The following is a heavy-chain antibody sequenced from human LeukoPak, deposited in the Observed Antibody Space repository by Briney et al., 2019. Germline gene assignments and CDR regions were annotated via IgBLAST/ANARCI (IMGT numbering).Heavy chain of an antibody. V-gene: IGHV4-38-2*02. Sequence: SETLSLTCTVSGYSISSGNYWGWIRQSPGKGLEWIGTIYHSGSTYYNPSLKSRVTISVDTSKNQISLRLSSVTAADTATYYCARGNSDRFPPYMDYWGQGILVIVSS. CDR1: GYSISSGNY. J-gene: IGHJ4*02. CDR2: IYHSGST. D-gene: IGHD2-21*01. CDR3: ARGNSDRFPPYMDY.